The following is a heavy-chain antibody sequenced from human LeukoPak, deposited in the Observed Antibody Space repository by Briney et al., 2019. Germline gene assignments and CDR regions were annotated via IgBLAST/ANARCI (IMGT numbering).Heavy chain of an antibody. Sequence: SETLSLTCTVSGYSISSGYYWGWIRQPPGRGLEWIGSIYHSGSTYYNPSLKSRVTISVDTSKNQFSLKLSSVTAADTAVYYCASRMRIEQWLVPGYWGQGTLVTVSS. CDR1: GYSISSGYY. D-gene: IGHD6-19*01. J-gene: IGHJ4*02. CDR3: ASRMRIEQWLVPGY. CDR2: IYHSGST. V-gene: IGHV4-38-2*02.